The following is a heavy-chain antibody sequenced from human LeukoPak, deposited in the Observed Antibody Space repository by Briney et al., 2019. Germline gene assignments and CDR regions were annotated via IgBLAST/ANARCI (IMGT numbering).Heavy chain of an antibody. CDR3: ARDMGQT. J-gene: IGHJ5*02. Sequence: SQTLSLTCTVSGVSISSGAYYWTWIRQAAGKGLDWIGRIYTSGTTDYNPSLKSRVSISLDTSKNQFSLNLSSVTAADTAVYYCARDMGQTWGQGTLVTVSS. CDR2: IYTSGTT. CDR1: GVSISSGAYY. V-gene: IGHV4-61*02. D-gene: IGHD3-10*01.